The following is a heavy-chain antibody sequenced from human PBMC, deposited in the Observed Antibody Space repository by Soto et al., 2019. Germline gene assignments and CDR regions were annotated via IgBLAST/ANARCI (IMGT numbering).Heavy chain of an antibody. J-gene: IGHJ4*02. CDR3: ARDPGYSGFEFDW. CDR1: GFTFSSHA. D-gene: IGHD5-12*01. V-gene: IGHV3-33*01. CDR2: IWYDGSKK. Sequence: QVQLVESGGGVVQPGRSLRLSCAASGFTFSSHAMHWVRQAPGKGLEWVAVIWYDGSKKYYADSVKGRFTVPRHDTKNGLSLQMSSLSVEETAVYYCARDPGYSGFEFDWWRQRTLVPVSS.